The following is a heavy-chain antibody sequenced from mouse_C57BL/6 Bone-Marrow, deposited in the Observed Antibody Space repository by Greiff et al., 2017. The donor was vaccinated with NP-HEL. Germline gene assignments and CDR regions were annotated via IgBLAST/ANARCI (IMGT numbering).Heavy chain of an antibody. D-gene: IGHD2-4*01. CDR1: GFTFSDYG. CDR3: ERRPNYDDADYFGY. CDR2: ISSGGSTI. V-gene: IGHV5-17*01. Sequence: EVKVVESGGGLVKPGGSLKLSCAASGFTFSDYGMHWVRQAPEKGLEWVAYISSGGSTIYYADTVKGRFTISRDNAKNTLFLQMTSLRSEDTAMYYWERRPNYDDADYFGYWGQGTTLSVSS. J-gene: IGHJ2*01.